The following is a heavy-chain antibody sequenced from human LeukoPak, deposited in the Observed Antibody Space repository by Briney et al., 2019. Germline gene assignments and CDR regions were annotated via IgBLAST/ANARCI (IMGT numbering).Heavy chain of an antibody. Sequence: SETLSLTCTVSGGSISSSSYYWGWIRQPPGKGLEWIGSIYYSGSTYYNPSLKSRVTISVDTSKNQFSLKLSSVTAADTAVYYCARDRIAVAGYSSRVFDYWGQGTLVTVSS. J-gene: IGHJ4*02. V-gene: IGHV4-39*02. CDR1: GGSISSSSYY. CDR2: IYYSGST. D-gene: IGHD6-19*01. CDR3: ARDRIAVAGYSSRVFDY.